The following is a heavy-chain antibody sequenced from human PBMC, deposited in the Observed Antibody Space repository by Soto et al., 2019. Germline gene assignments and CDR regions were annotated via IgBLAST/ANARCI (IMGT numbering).Heavy chain of an antibody. CDR3: ARTTYDFWSGSSPGLRFDP. D-gene: IGHD3-3*01. CDR2: IYYSGST. V-gene: IGHV4-31*03. J-gene: IGHJ5*02. Sequence: SETLSLTCTVSGGSISSGGYYWSWIRQHPGKGLEWIGYIYYSGSTYYNPSLKSRVTISVDTSKNQFSLKLSSVTAADTAVYYCARTTYDFWSGSSPGLRFDPWGQGTLVTVSS. CDR1: GGSISSGGYY.